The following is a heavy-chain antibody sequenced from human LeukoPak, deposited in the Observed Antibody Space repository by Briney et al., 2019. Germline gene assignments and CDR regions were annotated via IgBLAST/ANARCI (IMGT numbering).Heavy chain of an antibody. Sequence: GGPLRLSCAASGFTFRSYNMIGLRQSPGKRPEWVSSISSSSSYIYYADSVKGRFTISRDNAKNSLYLQINSLRAEDTALYYCARGASRADYWGQGTLVTVSS. CDR3: ARGASRADY. V-gene: IGHV3-21*01. CDR2: ISSSSSYI. CDR1: GFTFRSYN. J-gene: IGHJ4*02.